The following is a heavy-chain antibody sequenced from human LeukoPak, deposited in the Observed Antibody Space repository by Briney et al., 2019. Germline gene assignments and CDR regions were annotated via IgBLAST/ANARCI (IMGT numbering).Heavy chain of an antibody. D-gene: IGHD3-10*01. CDR1: GYTLTELS. CDR3: ATATDPSHGYYYFDAFDI. V-gene: IGHV1-24*01. Sequence: RASVKVSCKVSGYTLTELSMHWVRQAPGKGLEWMGGFDPEDGETIYAQKFQGRVTMTEDTSTDTAYMELSSLRSEDTAVYYCATATDPSHGYYYFDAFDIWGQGTMVTVSS. CDR2: FDPEDGET. J-gene: IGHJ3*02.